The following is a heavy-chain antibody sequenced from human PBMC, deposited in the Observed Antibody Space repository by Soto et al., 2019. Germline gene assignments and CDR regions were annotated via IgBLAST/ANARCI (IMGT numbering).Heavy chain of an antibody. J-gene: IGHJ4*02. V-gene: IGHV1-2*02. Sequence: QVQLVQSGAEVKKPGASLKVSCKASGYTFTDNYIHWVRQAPGHGLEWMGWINPNTGGANYAQKFQGRVTVTRDTFIHTAYMEFSRLRSDDTAVDYCARDFSSSADGFDYLGQGTLVTVSS. D-gene: IGHD6-6*01. CDR1: GYTFTDNY. CDR2: INPNTGGA. CDR3: ARDFSSSADGFDY.